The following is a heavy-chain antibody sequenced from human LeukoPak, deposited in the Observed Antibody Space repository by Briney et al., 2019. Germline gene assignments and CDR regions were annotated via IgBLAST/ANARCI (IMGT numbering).Heavy chain of an antibody. V-gene: IGHV1-18*01. CDR1: GYTFTSYG. J-gene: IGHJ5*02. CDR3: ARDYYFWRIQGNWFDP. D-gene: IGHD3/OR15-3a*01. CDR2: ISAYNGNT. Sequence: GASVKVSCKASGYTFTSYGISWVRQAPGQGLEWMGWISAYNGNTNYAQKLQGRVTMTTDTSTSTAYMELRSLRSDDTAVYYCARDYYFWRIQGNWFDPWGQGTLVTVSS.